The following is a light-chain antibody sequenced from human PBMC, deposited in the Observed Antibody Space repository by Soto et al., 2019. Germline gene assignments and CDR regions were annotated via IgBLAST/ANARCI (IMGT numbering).Light chain of an antibody. CDR2: GNY. CDR1: SSNIGAGYD. J-gene: IGLJ3*02. CDR3: QSYDTSLNDWV. Sequence: QSVLTQPPSVSGAPGQRVTISCTGSSSNIGAGYDVHWYQQDPGIAPKLLIFGNYERPSGVPDRFSGSKSGASASLAISGLQPEDEAAYYCQSYDTSLNDWVFGGGTKLTVL. V-gene: IGLV1-40*01.